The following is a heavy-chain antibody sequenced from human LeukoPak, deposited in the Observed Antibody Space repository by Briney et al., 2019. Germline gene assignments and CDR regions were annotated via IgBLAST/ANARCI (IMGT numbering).Heavy chain of an antibody. D-gene: IGHD1-26*01. CDR3: ARHVISGTYYAAFDY. V-gene: IGHV4-61*02. CDR1: GGSISSGSYY. J-gene: IGHJ4*02. CDR2: IYTSGST. Sequence: SETLSLTCTVSGGSISSGSYYWSWIRQPAGKGLEWIGRIYTSGSTNYNPSLKSRVTISVDTSKNQFSLKLSSVTAADTAVYYCARHVISGTYYAAFDYWGQGILVTVSS.